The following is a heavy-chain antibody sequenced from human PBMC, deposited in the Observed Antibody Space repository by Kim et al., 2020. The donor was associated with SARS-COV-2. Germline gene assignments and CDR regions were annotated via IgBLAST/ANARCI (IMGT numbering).Heavy chain of an antibody. CDR2: IYYSGTT. Sequence: SETLSLTCTVSGGSIRSSDYYWGWIRQPPGKGLEWIGTIYYSGTTYYSPSLKSRVTISVDTSKNQFSLRLRSVTAADTAVYYCARHGGYSKNYFDYWGQGNLGTVSA. V-gene: IGHV4-39*01. CDR1: GGSIRSSDYY. D-gene: IGHD2-15*01. CDR3: ARHGGYSKNYFDY. J-gene: IGHJ4*02.